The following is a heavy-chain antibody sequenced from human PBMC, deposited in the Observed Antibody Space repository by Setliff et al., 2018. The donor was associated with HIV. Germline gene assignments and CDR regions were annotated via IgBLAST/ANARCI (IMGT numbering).Heavy chain of an antibody. Sequence: SETLSLTCTVSGDSISSGLYYWGWFRQHPGKGLEWIGYIYYSGTTFYNPSLTSRLTISADRSKNLFSLNLSSVTAADTAVYYCARGGKYYYDSSGFYPFDYWGQGILVTVSS. CDR2: IYYSGTT. D-gene: IGHD3-22*01. V-gene: IGHV4-31*03. CDR1: GDSISSGLYY. CDR3: ARGGKYYYDSSGFYPFDY. J-gene: IGHJ4*02.